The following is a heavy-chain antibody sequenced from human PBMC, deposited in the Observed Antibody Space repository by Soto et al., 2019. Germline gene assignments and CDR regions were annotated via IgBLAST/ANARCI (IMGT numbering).Heavy chain of an antibody. CDR1: GFSFSSYG. D-gene: IGHD2-8*01. CDR2: ISYDGTDE. Sequence: QVQLVESGGGVVQPGRSLRLSCAASGFSFSSYGMHWVRQAPGKGLEWVAMISYDGTDEYYADSVKGRFTISRDNSKNAVYLQMNSLRAEETAVYYCAKQECVWKDHFDYWGQGTLVTVSS. CDR3: AKQECVWKDHFDY. V-gene: IGHV3-30*18. J-gene: IGHJ4*02.